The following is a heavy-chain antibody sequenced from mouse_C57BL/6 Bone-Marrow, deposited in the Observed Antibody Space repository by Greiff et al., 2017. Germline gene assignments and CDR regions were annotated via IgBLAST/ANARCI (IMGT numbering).Heavy chain of an antibody. CDR2: IYPGSGST. CDR3: ARPYYSNYWYFDV. Sequence: QVQLQQPGAELVKPGASVKMSCKASGYTFTSYWITWVKQRPGQGLEWIGDIYPGSGSTNYNEKFKSKATLTVDTSSRTAYMQLSSLTSEDSAFYDCARPYYSNYWYFDVWGTGTTVTVSS. V-gene: IGHV1-55*01. J-gene: IGHJ1*03. D-gene: IGHD2-5*01. CDR1: GYTFTSYW.